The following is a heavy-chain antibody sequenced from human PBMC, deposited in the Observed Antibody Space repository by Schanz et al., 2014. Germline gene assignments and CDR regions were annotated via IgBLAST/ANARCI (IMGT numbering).Heavy chain of an antibody. CDR2: ISYDGVNT. CDR1: GFPFSSYA. V-gene: IGHV3-30-3*01. J-gene: IGHJ4*02. D-gene: IGHD3-3*01. Sequence: VQLVESGGGVVQPGRSLRLSCAASGFPFSSYALHWVRQAPGKGLEWVAVISYDGVNTYYADSVKGRFTISRDNSKNTLYLQMNSLRADDTAVYYCARDLLVSHYDFWSGNDYWGQGTLVTVSS. CDR3: ARDLLVSHYDFWSGNDY.